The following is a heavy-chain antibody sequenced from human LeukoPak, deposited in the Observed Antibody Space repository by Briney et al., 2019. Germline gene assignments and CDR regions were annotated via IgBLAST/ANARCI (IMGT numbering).Heavy chain of an antibody. D-gene: IGHD3-10*01. J-gene: IGHJ6*02. V-gene: IGHV4-39*01. CDR3: LLWFGKLSLHYGMDV. CDR1: GGSISTSTYY. Sequence: SETLSLTCTVSGGSISTSTYYWAWIRQPPGKGLEWIGSIYYSGSTYYNPSLKSRITISVDTSKNQFSLKLSSMTAADTAVYYCLLWFGKLSLHYGMDVWGQGTTVTVSS. CDR2: IYYSGST.